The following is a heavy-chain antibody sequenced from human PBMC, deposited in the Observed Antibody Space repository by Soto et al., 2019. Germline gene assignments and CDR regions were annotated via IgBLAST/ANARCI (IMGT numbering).Heavy chain of an antibody. CDR3: GRDGVGATPLGWFVP. J-gene: IGHJ5*02. Sequence: QVQLVQSGAEVKKPGASVKVSCIASGYTFIGYYIHWVRQAPGQGLEWMGRINPRSGDTTYAQKFQGRLTMTRDTSISTAYMELSSLRSDDTAVYYCGRDGVGATPLGWFVPWGQGSLVTVSS. V-gene: IGHV1-2*06. CDR1: GYTFIGYY. CDR2: INPRSGDT. D-gene: IGHD1-26*01.